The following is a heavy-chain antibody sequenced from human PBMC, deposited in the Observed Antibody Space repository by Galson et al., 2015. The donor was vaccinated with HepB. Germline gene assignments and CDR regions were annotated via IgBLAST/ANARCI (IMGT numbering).Heavy chain of an antibody. V-gene: IGHV1-18*04. CDR1: GYTFTVNG. CDR2: ISANSGDT. J-gene: IGHJ4*02. D-gene: IGHD4/OR15-4a*01. Sequence: SVKVSCKASGYTFTVNGISWVRQAPGQGLEWMGWISANSGDTKYAQNLQGRVTLTRDTSTNTAYMVLSRLRADEAAVYYCARDRDYRFDYWGQGTLVPVSS. CDR3: ARDRDYRFDY.